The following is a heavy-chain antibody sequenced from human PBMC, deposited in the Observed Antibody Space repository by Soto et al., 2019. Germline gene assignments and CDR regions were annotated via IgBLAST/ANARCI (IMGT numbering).Heavy chain of an antibody. CDR2: INAGSGNT. CDR3: ARGKHCTNGVCPFDY. Sequence: ASVKVSCKASGYTSTNYGMHWVRQAPGQRLEWMGWINAGSGNTKYSQKFQGRITITRDTSASTVYMELSSLRSDDTAVYYCARGKHCTNGVCPFDYWGQGTLVTVSS. D-gene: IGHD2-8*01. CDR1: GYTSTNYG. V-gene: IGHV1-3*01. J-gene: IGHJ4*02.